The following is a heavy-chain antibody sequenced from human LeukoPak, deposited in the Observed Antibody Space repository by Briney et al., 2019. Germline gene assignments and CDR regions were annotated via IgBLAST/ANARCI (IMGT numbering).Heavy chain of an antibody. D-gene: IGHD3-22*01. CDR3: AKDPTHYRVWDDYDSTVLSY. V-gene: IGHV3-72*01. J-gene: IGHJ4*02. CDR1: GFTLSDHY. Sequence: QPGGSLRLSCAASGFTLSDHYMDWVRQAPGKGLEWVGRTRNKAKSYTTEYAASVKGRFTISRDDSKNSLYLQMNSLRAADTAVYYCAKDPTHYRVWDDYDSTVLSYWGQGTLVTVSS. CDR2: TRNKAKSYTT.